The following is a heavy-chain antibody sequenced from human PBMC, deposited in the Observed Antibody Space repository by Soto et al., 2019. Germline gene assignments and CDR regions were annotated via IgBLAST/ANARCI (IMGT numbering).Heavy chain of an antibody. CDR1: GGSISSGGYY. V-gene: IGHV4-31*03. J-gene: IGHJ6*02. CDR2: IYYSGST. Sequence: SETLSLTCTVSGGSISSGGYYWSWIRQHPGKGLEWIGYIYYSGSTYYNPSLKSRVTISVDTSKNQFSLKLSSVTAADTAVYYCARSSPLDTDDYGMDVWGQGTTVTVSS. D-gene: IGHD5-18*01. CDR3: ARSSPLDTDDYGMDV.